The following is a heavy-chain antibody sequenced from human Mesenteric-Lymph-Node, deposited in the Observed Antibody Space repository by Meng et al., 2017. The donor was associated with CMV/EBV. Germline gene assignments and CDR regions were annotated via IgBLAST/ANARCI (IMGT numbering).Heavy chain of an antibody. CDR2: ISYDGSNK. Sequence: GGSLRLSCAASGFTFSSYAMHWVRQAPGKGLEWVAVISYDGSNKYYADSVKGRFTISRDNSKNTLYLQMNSLRAEDTAVYYCASHGVDVYCSGGSCLRGGWGQGTLVTSPQ. CDR1: GFTFSSYA. J-gene: IGHJ4*02. CDR3: ASHGVDVYCSGGSCLRGG. V-gene: IGHV3-30-3*01. D-gene: IGHD2-15*01.